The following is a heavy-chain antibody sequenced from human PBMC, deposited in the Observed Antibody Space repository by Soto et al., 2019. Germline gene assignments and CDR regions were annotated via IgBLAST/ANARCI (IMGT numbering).Heavy chain of an antibody. D-gene: IGHD3-10*01. V-gene: IGHV5-51*01. CDR3: AGGGVRGVITRTRDYYGMDV. Sequence: GESLKISCKGSGYSFTSYWIGWVRQMPGKGLEWMGIIYPGDSDTRYSPSFQGQVTISADKSISTAYLQWSSLKASDAAMYYCAGGGVRGVITRTRDYYGMDVWGQGTTVTVSS. CDR2: IYPGDSDT. CDR1: GYSFTSYW. J-gene: IGHJ6*02.